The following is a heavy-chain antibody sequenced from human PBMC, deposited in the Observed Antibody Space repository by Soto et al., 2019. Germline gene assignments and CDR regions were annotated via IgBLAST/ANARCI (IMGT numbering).Heavy chain of an antibody. CDR1: GFTFSSYS. J-gene: IGHJ6*03. CDR3: ARGRYGSGMGLTSYYYSMDV. D-gene: IGHD3-10*01. CDR2: INRSGSSI. V-gene: IGHV3-48*04. Sequence: AGGALRLSCAASGFTFSSYSMNLVRQAPGKGLEWISDINRSGSSICYADSVKGRFTISRDNAKNSLYLQMNSRRAEDTALYHSARGRYGSGMGLTSYYYSMDVWGNGTTVTVSS.